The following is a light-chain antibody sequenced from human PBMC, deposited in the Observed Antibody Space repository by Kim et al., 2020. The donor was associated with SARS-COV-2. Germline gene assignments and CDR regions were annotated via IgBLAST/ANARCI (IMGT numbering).Light chain of an antibody. J-gene: IGLJ2*01. CDR2: MNN. Sequence: QSVLTQPPSTSGTPGQRVTISCSGSSSNIGSNYVYWYQQLPGTAPKLLIYMNNQRPSGVPDRFFGSKSGTSASLAISGLRSEDEADYYCAAWDDSLSGQVFGGGTQLTVL. CDR1: SSNIGSNY. V-gene: IGLV1-47*01. CDR3: AAWDDSLSGQV.